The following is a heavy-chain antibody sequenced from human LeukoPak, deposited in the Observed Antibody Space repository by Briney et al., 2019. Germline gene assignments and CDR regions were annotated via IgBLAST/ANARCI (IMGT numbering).Heavy chain of an antibody. V-gene: IGHV1-18*01. J-gene: IGHJ3*02. CDR2: ISAYNGNT. Sequence: ASVKVSCKASGYTFTSYGISWVRQAPGQGLEWMGWISAYNGNTNYAQKLQGRVTMTTDTSTSTAYMELRSLRSDDTAVYYCAREPSPPDFWSAHDAFDIWGQGTMVTVSS. CDR3: AREPSPPDFWSAHDAFDI. D-gene: IGHD3-3*01. CDR1: GYTFTSYG.